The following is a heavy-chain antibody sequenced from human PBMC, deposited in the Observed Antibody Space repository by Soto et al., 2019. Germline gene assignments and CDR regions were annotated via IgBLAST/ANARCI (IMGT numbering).Heavy chain of an antibody. D-gene: IGHD2-21*02. J-gene: IGHJ4*02. CDR2: IIPILGIA. Sequence: QVQLVQSGAEVKKPGSSVKVSCKASGGTFSSYTISCVRQAPGQGLEWMGRIIPILGIANYAQKFQGRVTITADKSTSTAYMELSSLRSEDTAVYYCAREAYCGGDCYPDWGQGTLVTVSS. CDR1: GGTFSSYT. CDR3: AREAYCGGDCYPD. V-gene: IGHV1-69*08.